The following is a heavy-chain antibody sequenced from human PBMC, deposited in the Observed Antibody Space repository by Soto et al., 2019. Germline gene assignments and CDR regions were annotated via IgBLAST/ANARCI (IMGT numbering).Heavy chain of an antibody. J-gene: IGHJ6*02. CDR1: GGSINSDY. V-gene: IGHV4-59*01. CDR2: IYFSGST. Sequence: RSLTCTVSGGSINSDYWTWIRQSPGKGMEWLGHIYFSGSTNYNPSLNRRVTISVDRSKNQFSLSLSSLTAADTAVYFCARDRARPPNYYYGLDVWGQGTTVTVSS. CDR3: ARDRARPPNYYYGLDV. D-gene: IGHD3-10*01.